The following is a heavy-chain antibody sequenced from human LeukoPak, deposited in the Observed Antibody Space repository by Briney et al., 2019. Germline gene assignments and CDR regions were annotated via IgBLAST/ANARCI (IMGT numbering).Heavy chain of an antibody. CDR1: GGSISSYY. Sequence: SETLSLTCTVSGGSISSYYWSWIRQPPGKGLEWIGHIYYSGSTNYNPSLKSRVTISVDTSKNQFSLKLSSVTAADTAVYYCARGGYCSSTSCYRPYYYYYGMDVWGQGTTVTVSS. D-gene: IGHD2-2*02. CDR2: IYYSGST. V-gene: IGHV4-59*01. J-gene: IGHJ6*02. CDR3: ARGGYCSSTSCYRPYYYYYGMDV.